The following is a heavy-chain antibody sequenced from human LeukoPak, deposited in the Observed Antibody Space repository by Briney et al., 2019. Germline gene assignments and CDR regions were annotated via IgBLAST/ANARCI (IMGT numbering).Heavy chain of an antibody. CDR1: GGSFRGYH. D-gene: IGHD4-23*01. CDR2: INDRGHT. V-gene: IGHV4-34*01. CDR3: ARDPTTLVTLAYYFDF. J-gene: IGHJ4*02. Sequence: SETLSLTCAVPGGSFRGYHWNWICKSPPQGQERKCEINDRGHTNYNPSLNSRVTISVDTSKKQFSLRLSSVTAADTAVYYCARDPTTLVTLAYYFDFWGQGIVVAVSS.